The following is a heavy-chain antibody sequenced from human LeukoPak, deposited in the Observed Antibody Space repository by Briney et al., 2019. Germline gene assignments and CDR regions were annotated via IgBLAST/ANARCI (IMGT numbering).Heavy chain of an antibody. D-gene: IGHD3-3*01. CDR1: GFTFSSYS. J-gene: IGHJ6*03. V-gene: IGHV3-21*01. CDR3: ARGYGVVNYYYYMDV. CDR2: ISSSSSYI. Sequence: GGSLRLSCAASGFTFSSYSMNWVRQAPGKGLEWVSSISSSSSYIYYADSVKGRFTISRDNAKNSLYLQMNSLRAEDTAVYYCARGYGVVNYYYYMDVWGKGTTVTVSS.